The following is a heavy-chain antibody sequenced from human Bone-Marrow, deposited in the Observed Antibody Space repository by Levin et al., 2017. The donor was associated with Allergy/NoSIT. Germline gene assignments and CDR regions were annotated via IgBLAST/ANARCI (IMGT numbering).Heavy chain of an antibody. D-gene: IGHD1-26*01. CDR1: GFSFSDSY. CDR3: AKDARGVMGFRGPVEDSYLDY. J-gene: IGHJ4*02. CDR2: ISGSGNII. Sequence: GGSLRLSCAASGFSFSDSYMNWVRRAPGKGLEWLSYISGSGNIIYYATSVRGRFTISRDNAKRTLYLQMHSLGADDTAVYYCAKDARGVMGFRGPVEDSYLDYWGRGTLVTVSS. V-gene: IGHV3-11*01.